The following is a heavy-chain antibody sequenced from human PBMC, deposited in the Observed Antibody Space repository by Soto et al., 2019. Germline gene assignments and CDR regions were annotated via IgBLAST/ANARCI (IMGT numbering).Heavy chain of an antibody. CDR1: GFTFSGDW. J-gene: IGHJ3*01. CDR3: ARDPSLSMPHP. V-gene: IGHV3-7*01. CDR2: IKQDGSEK. D-gene: IGHD2-2*01. Sequence: PGGSLRLSCSASGFTFSGDWMSWFRQAPGKGLEWVANIKQDGSEKYYVDSVKGRFTISRDNAKNSLYLQMNSMRAEDTAVYYCARDPSLSMPHPWGQGTMVTVSS.